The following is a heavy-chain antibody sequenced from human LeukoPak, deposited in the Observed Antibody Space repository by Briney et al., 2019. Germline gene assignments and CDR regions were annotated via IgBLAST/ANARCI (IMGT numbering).Heavy chain of an antibody. J-gene: IGHJ4*02. V-gene: IGHV3-23*01. CDR1: GFTFSSYA. D-gene: IGHD6-19*01. Sequence: HSGGSLRLSCAASGFTFSSYAMSWVRQAPGKGLEWVSAISGSGGSTYYADSVKGRFTISRDNSKNTLYLQMNSLRAEDTAVYYCARDLQRGLSGWGADYWGQGTLVTVSS. CDR3: ARDLQRGLSGWGADY. CDR2: ISGSGGST.